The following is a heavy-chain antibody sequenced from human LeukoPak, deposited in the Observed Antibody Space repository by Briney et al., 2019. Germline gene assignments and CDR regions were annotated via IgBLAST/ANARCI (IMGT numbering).Heavy chain of an antibody. CDR1: GFTFSSYG. CDR3: AKGRDNYDSSASFDY. CDR2: IRYDGNNQ. Sequence: PGGSLRLSCAASGFTFSSYGMHWVRQAPGKGLEWVAFIRYDGNNQYYADSVKGRFTISRDNSKNTLSLQMNSLRGEDTAVYYCAKGRDNYDSSASFDYWGQGTLVTVSS. V-gene: IGHV3-30*02. J-gene: IGHJ4*02. D-gene: IGHD3-22*01.